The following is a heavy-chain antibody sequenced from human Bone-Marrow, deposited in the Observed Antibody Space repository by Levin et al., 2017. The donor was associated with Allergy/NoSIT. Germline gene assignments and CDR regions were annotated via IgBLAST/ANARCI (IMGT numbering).Heavy chain of an antibody. J-gene: IGHJ6*03. V-gene: IGHV7-4-1*01. Sequence: ASVKVSCKASGYTFTSYAMNWVRQAPGQGLEWMGWINTNTGNPTYAQGFTGRFVFSLDTSVSTAYLQICSLKAEDTAVYYCARGKKDDWNGRFGIYYYYYMDVWGKGTTVTVSS. D-gene: IGHD1-1*01. CDR2: INTNTGNP. CDR3: ARGKKDDWNGRFGIYYYYYMDV. CDR1: GYTFTSYA.